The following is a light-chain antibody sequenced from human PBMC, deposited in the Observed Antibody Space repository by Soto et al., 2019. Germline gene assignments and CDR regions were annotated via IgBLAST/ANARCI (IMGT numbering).Light chain of an antibody. CDR3: ATWDSSLGAVV. Sequence: QSVLTQPPSVSAAPGQKVTISCSGSSSNIGNNYVSWYQQLPGTAPRLLIFDNDRRLSGIPDRVSASKSDTSATLGITGLQTGDEADYYCATWDSSLGAVVFGGGTKVTVL. J-gene: IGLJ2*01. CDR2: DND. V-gene: IGLV1-51*01. CDR1: SSNIGNNY.